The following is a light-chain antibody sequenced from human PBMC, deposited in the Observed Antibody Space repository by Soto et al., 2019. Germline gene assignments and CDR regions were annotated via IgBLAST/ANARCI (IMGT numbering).Light chain of an antibody. J-gene: IGKJ2*01. V-gene: IGKV3-20*01. CDR3: HQYGSSPYT. CDR1: QSVSSNF. Sequence: EIVLTQSPGTLSLSPGEGATLSCRASQSVSSNFLAWYQQKPGQAPRLLIYGASSRASAIPDRFSGSGSGTDFTLTISGQHPEDFALYYSHQYGSSPYTFGQGTKLEIK. CDR2: GAS.